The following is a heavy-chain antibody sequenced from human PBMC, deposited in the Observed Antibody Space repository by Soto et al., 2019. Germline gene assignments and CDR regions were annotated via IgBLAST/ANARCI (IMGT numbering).Heavy chain of an antibody. CDR1: GGSISSSNW. V-gene: IGHV4-4*02. J-gene: IGHJ4*02. CDR2: IYHSGST. CDR3: AREGQQLVPAEKEAHFDY. Sequence: QVQLQESGPGLVKPSGTLSLTCAVSGGSISSSNWWSWVRQPPGKGLEWIGEIYHSGSTNYNPSLKSRVTISVDKSKNQFSLKLSSVTAADTAVYYCAREGQQLVPAEKEAHFDYWGQGTLVTVSS. D-gene: IGHD6-13*01.